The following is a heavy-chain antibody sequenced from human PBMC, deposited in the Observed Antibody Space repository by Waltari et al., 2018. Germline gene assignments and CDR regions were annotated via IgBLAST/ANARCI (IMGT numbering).Heavy chain of an antibody. Sequence: QLQLQESGPGLVKPSETLSLTCTVHGGSISRSGSYWGWIRQPPGKGLEWIGSISYSGITYYNTSLMSRVTISVDTSKNQFSLKLTSVIAAETAVFYCARFSKSANWIDPWGQGTLVTVSS. CDR3: ARFSKSANWIDP. V-gene: IGHV4-39*01. J-gene: IGHJ5*02. CDR2: ISYSGIT. D-gene: IGHD3-3*02. CDR1: GGSISRSGSY.